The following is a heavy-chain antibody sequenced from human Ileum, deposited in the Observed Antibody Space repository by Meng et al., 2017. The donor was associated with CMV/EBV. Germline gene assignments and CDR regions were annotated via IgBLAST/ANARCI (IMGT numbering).Heavy chain of an antibody. V-gene: IGHV1-46*01. CDR3: ARDSARGTTDY. J-gene: IGHJ4*02. CDR2: INHSGGYT. CDR1: GYTFTSSY. D-gene: IGHD1-7*01. Sequence: ASVQVSCKASGYTFTSSYIHWVRQAPGQGLDWMGFINHSGGYTRYAQKFQGRVTMTRDTSTSTVYIEVSSLRSEDTAVYYRARDSARGTTDYWGQGTVVTVSS.